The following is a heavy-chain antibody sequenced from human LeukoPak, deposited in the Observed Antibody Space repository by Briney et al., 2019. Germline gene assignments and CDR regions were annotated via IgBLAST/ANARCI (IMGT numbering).Heavy chain of an antibody. Sequence: ASVTVSCKASGYTFTGYYMHWVRQAPGQGLEWMGWINPNSGGTNYAQKFQGRVTMTRDTSISTAYMELSRLRSDDTAVYYCARSGEDIVVAPAAVNWFDPWGQGTLVTVSS. CDR1: GYTFTGYY. J-gene: IGHJ5*02. CDR2: INPNSGGT. D-gene: IGHD2-2*01. V-gene: IGHV1-2*02. CDR3: ARSGEDIVVAPAAVNWFDP.